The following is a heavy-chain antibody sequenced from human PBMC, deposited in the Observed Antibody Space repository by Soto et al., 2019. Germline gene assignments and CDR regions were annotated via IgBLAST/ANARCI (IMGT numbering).Heavy chain of an antibody. V-gene: IGHV1-69*13. CDR2: IIPIFGTA. CDR1: GGTFSRYA. J-gene: IGHJ6*02. Sequence: ASVKVSCKASGGTFSRYAISWVRQDPGQGLEWMGGIIPIFGTANYAQKFQGRVTITADESTSTAYMELSSLRSEDTAVYYCARGDYGDYVDYYYGMDVWGQGTTVTVSS. D-gene: IGHD4-17*01. CDR3: ARGDYGDYVDYYYGMDV.